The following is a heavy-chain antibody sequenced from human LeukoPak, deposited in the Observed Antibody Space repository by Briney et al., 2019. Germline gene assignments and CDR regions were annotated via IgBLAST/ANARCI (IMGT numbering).Heavy chain of an antibody. J-gene: IGHJ3*02. D-gene: IGHD3-3*01. V-gene: IGHV1-18*01. CDR2: ISAYNGNT. CDR1: GYTFTSYG. Sequence: GASVKVSCKASGYTFTSYGISWVRQAPGQGLEWMGWISAYNGNTNYAQKLQGRVTMTTDTSTSTAYMELRSLRSDDTAVYYCAREPRVLRFLECWWGLGGPCAAFDIWGQGTMVTVSS. CDR3: AREPRVLRFLECWWGLGGPCAAFDI.